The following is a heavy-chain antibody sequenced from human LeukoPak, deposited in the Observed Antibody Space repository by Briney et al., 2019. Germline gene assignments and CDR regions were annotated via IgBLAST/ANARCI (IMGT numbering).Heavy chain of an antibody. D-gene: IGHD1-14*01. CDR2: INPSSGGT. CDR3: ARKPEGMDV. V-gene: IGHV1-2*06. CDR1: GYTFTRYY. Sequence: GASVKVSCKGSGYTFTRYYIHWVRQAPGQGLEWMGRINPSSGGTNYAQKFQGTVTMTRDTSISTAYMELSRLRSDDTAVYYCARKPEGMDVWGQGTTVTVSS. J-gene: IGHJ6*02.